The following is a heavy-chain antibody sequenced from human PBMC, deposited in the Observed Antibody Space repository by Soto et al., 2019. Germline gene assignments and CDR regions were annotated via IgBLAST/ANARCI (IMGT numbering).Heavy chain of an antibody. J-gene: IGHJ4*02. Sequence: GGSLRLSCAASGFTFDDYTMHWVRQAPGKGLEWVSLISWDGGSTYYADSVKGRFTISRDNSKNSLYLQMNSLRTEDTALYYCAKHFQWEQTLGDFDYWGQGTLVTVSS. D-gene: IGHD1-26*01. CDR2: ISWDGGST. V-gene: IGHV3-43*01. CDR3: AKHFQWEQTLGDFDY. CDR1: GFTFDDYT.